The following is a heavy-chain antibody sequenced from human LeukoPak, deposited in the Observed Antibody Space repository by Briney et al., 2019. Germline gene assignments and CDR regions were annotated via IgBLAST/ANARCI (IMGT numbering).Heavy chain of an antibody. D-gene: IGHD3-3*01. Sequence: ASVKVSCKASGYTFTGYYMHWVRQAPGQGLEWMGWINPNSGGTNYAQKFQGRVTMTRDTSISTAYMELSRLRSDDTAVYYCARGSVTIFGVVTARAFDIWGQGTMVTVSS. CDR1: GYTFTGYY. CDR2: INPNSGGT. V-gene: IGHV1-2*02. CDR3: ARGSVTIFGVVTARAFDI. J-gene: IGHJ3*02.